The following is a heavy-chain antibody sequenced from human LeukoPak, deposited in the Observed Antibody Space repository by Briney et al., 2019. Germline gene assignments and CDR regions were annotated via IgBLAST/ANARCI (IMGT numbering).Heavy chain of an antibody. V-gene: IGHV4-59*08. Sequence: PSETLSLTCTVSGGSISSYYWSWIRQPPGKGLEWIGYIYYSGSTNYNPSLKSRVTISVDTSKNQFSLKLSSVTAADTAVYYCARRVGATENFDYWGQGTLVTVSS. J-gene: IGHJ4*02. CDR2: IYYSGST. CDR1: GGSISSYY. CDR3: ARRVGATENFDY. D-gene: IGHD1-26*01.